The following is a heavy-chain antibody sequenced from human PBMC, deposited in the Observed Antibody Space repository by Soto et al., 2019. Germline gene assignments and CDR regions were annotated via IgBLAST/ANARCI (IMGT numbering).Heavy chain of an antibody. CDR3: AGSRSYYVEYFQK. J-gene: IGHJ1*01. CDR1: GDSISTEGYY. D-gene: IGHD1-26*01. CDR2: IYYSGLT. V-gene: IGHV4-31*03. Sequence: PSETLSLTCSVSGDSISTEGYYWSWIRKHPGKGLEWIGYIYYSGLTSYNTSLKSRVTISRATSKNQFYLKLSSVTAADPAVYYCAGSRSYYVEYFQKWGQGTLVTVSS.